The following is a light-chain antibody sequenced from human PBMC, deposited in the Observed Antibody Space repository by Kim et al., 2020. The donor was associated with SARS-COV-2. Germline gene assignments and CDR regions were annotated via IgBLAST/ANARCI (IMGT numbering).Light chain of an antibody. CDR3: QQYSSAPKT. V-gene: IGKV3-20*01. CDR1: QSVSSNS. Sequence: ENVLTQSPGTLSLSPGERATLSCWASQSVSSNSLAWYQQKPGQPPRLLIYGASSRATGIPDRFSGSGSGTDFTLTISRLEPEDFASYYCQQYSSAPKTFGQGTKVDIK. J-gene: IGKJ1*01. CDR2: GAS.